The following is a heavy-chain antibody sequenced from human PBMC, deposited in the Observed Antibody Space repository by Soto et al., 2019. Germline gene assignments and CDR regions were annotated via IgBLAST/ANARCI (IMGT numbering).Heavy chain of an antibody. CDR3: ARVPRDYTYGPDF. Sequence: QVQLQESGPGLVKPSGTLALTCHVSGSSMSDYYWSWIRQSPGKGLEWFGYSYHTGNTNYQPALKCPVTMSITTSSNQFSLMVRSGAAAATAVYFCARVPRDYTYGPDFWGQGTQVTVSS. J-gene: IGHJ4*02. V-gene: IGHV4-59*12. CDR1: GSSMSDYY. CDR2: SYHTGNT. D-gene: IGHD5-18*01.